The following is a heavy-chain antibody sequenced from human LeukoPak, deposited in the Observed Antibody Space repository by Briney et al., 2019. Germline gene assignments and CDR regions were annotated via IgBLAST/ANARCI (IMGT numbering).Heavy chain of an antibody. Sequence: LTLFCAAAGLIVNACGIRWVRQAPSKGLEWVAFIRFDGSKKNYADSVRGRFTISRDNSKNTLYVQMNSMRAEDTAVYYCAKVAGSGYALYFDYRGKGILVTDAS. J-gene: IGHJ4*02. D-gene: IGHD3-22*01. CDR2: IRFDGSKK. V-gene: IGHV3-30*02. CDR3: AKVAGSGYALYFDY. CDR1: GLIVNACG.